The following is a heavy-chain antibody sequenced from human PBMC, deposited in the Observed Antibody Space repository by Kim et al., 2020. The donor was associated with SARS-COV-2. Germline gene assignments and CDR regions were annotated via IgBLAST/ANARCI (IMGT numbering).Heavy chain of an antibody. CDR3: ARPPTGWRQPLETPHLDY. J-gene: IGHJ4*01. CDR1: GGSISSYY. CDR2: IYYSGTT. Sequence: SETLSLTCTVSGGSISSYYWSWIRQPPGKGLEWIGYIYYSGTTNYNPSLKSQVTISVATSKTQFSLNLNSVTAAATAVYYCARPPTGWRQPLETPHLDY. V-gene: IGHV4-59*08.